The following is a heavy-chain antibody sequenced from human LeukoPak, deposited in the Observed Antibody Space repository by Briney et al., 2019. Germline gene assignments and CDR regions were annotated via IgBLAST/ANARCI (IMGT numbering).Heavy chain of an antibody. V-gene: IGHV4-39*07. CDR2: IYYSGST. CDR3: ARLGRGIAVAGVLNWFDP. Sequence: PSETLSLTCTVSGGSISSSSYYWGWIRQPPGKGLEWIGSIYYSGSTYYNPSLKSRVTISVDTSKNQFSLKLSSVTAADTAVYYCARLGRGIAVAGVLNWFDPWGQGTLVTVSS. J-gene: IGHJ5*02. D-gene: IGHD6-19*01. CDR1: GGSISSSSYY.